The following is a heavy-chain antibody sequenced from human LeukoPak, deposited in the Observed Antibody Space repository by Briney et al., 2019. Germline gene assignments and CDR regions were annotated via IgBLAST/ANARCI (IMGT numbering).Heavy chain of an antibody. CDR1: GGSFSGYY. D-gene: IGHD2-15*01. CDR2: IYYSGST. J-gene: IGHJ3*02. CDR3: ARLRAAAGAFDI. V-gene: IGHV4-59*08. Sequence: SETLSLTCAVYGGSFSGYYWSWIRQPPGKGLEWIGYIYYSGSTNYNPSLKSRVTISVDTSKNQFSLKLSSVTAADTAVYYCARLRAAAGAFDIWGQGTMVTVSS.